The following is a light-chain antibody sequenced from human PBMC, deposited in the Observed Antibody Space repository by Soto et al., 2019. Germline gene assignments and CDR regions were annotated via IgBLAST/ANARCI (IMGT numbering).Light chain of an antibody. CDR2: KVT. J-gene: IGLJ1*01. V-gene: IGLV2-14*01. Sequence: QSVLTQTASVSGSPGQSITISCTGTSSDVGGSAYVSWYQQFPGNVPRLLIYKVTNRPSVVSYRFSGSKSGNTASLTISGLQPDDEADYYCCSYAGSFTFVFGTGTKVTVL. CDR3: CSYAGSFTFV. CDR1: SSDVGGSAY.